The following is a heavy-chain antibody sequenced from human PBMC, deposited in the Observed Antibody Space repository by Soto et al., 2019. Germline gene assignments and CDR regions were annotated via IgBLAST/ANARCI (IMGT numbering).Heavy chain of an antibody. CDR3: ARHRGGITMIAVQGFDY. Sequence: PSETLSLTCTVSGGSISSGDYYWSWIRQPPGKGLEWIGYIYYSGSTYYNPSLKSRVTISVDTSKNQFSLKLRAVTAADTAVYYCARHRGGITMIAVQGFDYWGQGTLVTFSS. J-gene: IGHJ4*02. CDR2: IYYSGST. CDR1: GGSISSGDYY. D-gene: IGHD3-22*01. V-gene: IGHV4-30-4*01.